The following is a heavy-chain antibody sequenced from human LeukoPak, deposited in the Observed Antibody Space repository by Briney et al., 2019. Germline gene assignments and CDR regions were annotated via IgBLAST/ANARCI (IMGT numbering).Heavy chain of an antibody. CDR3: ARVRQQLVLSDYYYYMDA. Sequence: SETLSLTCTVSGGSISSGSYYWSWIRQPAGKGLEWSGRIYTSGSTNYNPSLKSRVTISVDTSKNQFSLKLSSVTAADTAVYYCARVRQQLVLSDYYYYMDASGKGTTVTVSS. J-gene: IGHJ6*03. V-gene: IGHV4-61*02. CDR2: IYTSGST. D-gene: IGHD6-13*01. CDR1: GGSISSGSYY.